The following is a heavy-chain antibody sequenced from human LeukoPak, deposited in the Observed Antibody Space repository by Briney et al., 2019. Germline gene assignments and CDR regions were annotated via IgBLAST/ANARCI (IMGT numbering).Heavy chain of an antibody. J-gene: IGHJ4*02. CDR2: INHSGST. Sequence: SETLSLTCAVYGGSFSGYYWGWIRQPPGKGLEWIGEINHSGSTNYTPSLKSRVTISVETSKKEFCLKRSSVTAADTAVYYCAGYYGGYWGQGTLVTVSS. CDR3: AGYYGGY. D-gene: IGHD2-21*01. V-gene: IGHV4-34*01. CDR1: GGSFSGYY.